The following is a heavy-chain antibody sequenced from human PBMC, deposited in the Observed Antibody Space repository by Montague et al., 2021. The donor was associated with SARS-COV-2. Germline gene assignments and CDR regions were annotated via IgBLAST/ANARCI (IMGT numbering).Heavy chain of an antibody. V-gene: IGHV4-59*01. J-gene: IGHJ3*02. Sequence: SETLSLTCTVSGGSISSYYWSWIRQPPGKGLEWIGYIYYSGSANYNPSLKSRVTISLDTSKNQFSLKLNSVTAADTAVYYCARVSYGPDPFDIRGQGPLVTVSS. CDR3: ARVSYGPDPFDI. CDR1: GGSISSYY. CDR2: IYYSGSA. D-gene: IGHD5-18*01.